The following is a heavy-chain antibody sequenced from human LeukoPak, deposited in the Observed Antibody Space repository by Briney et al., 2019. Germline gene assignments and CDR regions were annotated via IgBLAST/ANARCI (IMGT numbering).Heavy chain of an antibody. D-gene: IGHD2-2*01. CDR3: PRGGHVVPVPAAIRAPYYNMDV. CDR2: SNHRGSA. CDR1: GASFSDYF. J-gene: IGHJ6*03. Sequence: PSETLSLTCAVYGASFSDYFWSWIRQPPGKGLGWVGESNHRGSANYSPSLKSRVTISVDTSKNQFSLKLTSVTAADTAVYYCPRGGHVVPVPAAIRAPYYNMDVWGEGTTVTVS. V-gene: IGHV4-34*01.